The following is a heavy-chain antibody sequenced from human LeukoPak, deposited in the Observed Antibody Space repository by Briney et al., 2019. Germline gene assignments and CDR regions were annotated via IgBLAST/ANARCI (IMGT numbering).Heavy chain of an antibody. CDR1: GGSISSGGYY. D-gene: IGHD2-2*01. Sequence: PSQTLSLTCTVSGGSISSGGYYWSWIRQHPGKGLEWIGYIYYSGSTYYNPSLKSRVTISVDTSKNQVSLKLSSVTAADTAVYYCARYCSSTSCFPIAVAGSGFDYWGQGTLVTVSS. J-gene: IGHJ4*02. V-gene: IGHV4-31*03. CDR2: IYYSGST. CDR3: ARYCSSTSCFPIAVAGSGFDY.